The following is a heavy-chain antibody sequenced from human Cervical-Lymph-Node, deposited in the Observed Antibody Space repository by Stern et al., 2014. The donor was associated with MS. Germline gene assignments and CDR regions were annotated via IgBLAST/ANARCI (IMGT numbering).Heavy chain of an antibody. J-gene: IGHJ4*02. V-gene: IGHV3-30*03. Sequence: VQLVVAGGAFVQPGRSLRLSCAASGFTFSRYGMHWVRQAPGKGLAWGTVISYDGNHKDYAASVKGRFTISRENSKNTLHLQMNSVTPDDTAIYYCARDYEDTSMLFDHWGQGTLVTVSS. CDR3: ARDYEDTSMLFDH. CDR2: ISYDGNHK. D-gene: IGHD2-8*01. CDR1: GFTFSRYG.